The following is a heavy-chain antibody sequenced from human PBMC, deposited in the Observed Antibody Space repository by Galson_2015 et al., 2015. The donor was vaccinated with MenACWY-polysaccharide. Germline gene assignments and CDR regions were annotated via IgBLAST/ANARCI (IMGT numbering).Heavy chain of an antibody. CDR1: GFTFSTYG. Sequence: SLRLSCAASGFTFSTYGMHWVRQAPGKGLEWVAVIWYAGSNKYYTDSVKGRFTISRDNSKNTLYLQMNSLRAEDTAVYYCARSHVVVVTAIQDTNSFDIWGQGTMVTVSS. V-gene: IGHV3-33*01. J-gene: IGHJ3*02. CDR2: IWYAGSNK. CDR3: ARSHVVVVTAIQDTNSFDI. D-gene: IGHD2-21*02.